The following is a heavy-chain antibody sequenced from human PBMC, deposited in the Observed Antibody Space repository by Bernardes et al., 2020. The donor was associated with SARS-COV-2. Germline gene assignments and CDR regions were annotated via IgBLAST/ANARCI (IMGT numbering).Heavy chain of an antibody. D-gene: IGHD6-6*01. V-gene: IGHV3-64*01. CDR3: ARDRGGSSSNSWRRYYYYGMDV. CDR2: ISSNGGST. CDR1: GFSFSSCA. Sequence: WGSLRLSCAASGFSFSSCAMHWVRQAPGKGLEYVSAISSNGGSTYYANSVKGRFTISRDNSKNTLYLQMGSLRAEDMAVYYCARDRGGSSSNSWRRYYYYGMDVWGQGTTVTVSS. J-gene: IGHJ6*02.